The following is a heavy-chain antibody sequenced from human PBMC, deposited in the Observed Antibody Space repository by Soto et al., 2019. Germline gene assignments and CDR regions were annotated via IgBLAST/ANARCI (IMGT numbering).Heavy chain of an antibody. CDR1: GFTFSNYD. Sequence: QVQLVESGGGVVQPGRSLRLSCAASGFTFSNYDMQWVRQAPGKWLEWVAITRYDGVNKYYGDSVEGRFIISRDNSKNTTYVEMKSLRVENTAVYYGEKDVGISSLHALDIWGQGTMVTVSS. V-gene: IGHV3-33*06. D-gene: IGHD6-13*01. J-gene: IGHJ3*02. CDR3: EKDVGISSLHALDI. CDR2: TRYDGVNK.